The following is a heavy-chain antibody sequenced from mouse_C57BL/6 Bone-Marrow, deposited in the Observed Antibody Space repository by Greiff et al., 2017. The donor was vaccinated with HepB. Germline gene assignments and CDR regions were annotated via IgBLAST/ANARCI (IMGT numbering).Heavy chain of an antibody. J-gene: IGHJ1*03. CDR3: GPTVVAHWYFDV. D-gene: IGHD1-1*01. CDR1: GYTFTDHI. Sequence: VQLQESGAELASPGASVTLSCKASGYTFTDHIMNWVKKRPGQGLEWIGRIYPVSGETNYNQKVMGKATFSVDRSSSTVYMVLNSLTSEDPAVYYCGPTVVAHWYFDVWGTGTTVTVSS. V-gene: IGHV1-11*01. CDR2: IYPVSGET.